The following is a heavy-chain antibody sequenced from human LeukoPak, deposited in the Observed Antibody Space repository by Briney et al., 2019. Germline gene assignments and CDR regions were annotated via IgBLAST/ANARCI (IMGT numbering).Heavy chain of an antibody. CDR3: AGDSSGYNLHFDY. CDR2: IYSGGST. V-gene: IGHV3-53*01. J-gene: IGHJ4*02. D-gene: IGHD3-22*01. Sequence: AGGSLRLSCAASGFTVSSNYMSWVRQAPGKGLEWVSVIYSGGSTYYADSVKGRFTISRDNSKNTLYLQMNGLRAEDTAVYYCAGDSSGYNLHFDYWGQGTLVTVSS. CDR1: GFTVSSNY.